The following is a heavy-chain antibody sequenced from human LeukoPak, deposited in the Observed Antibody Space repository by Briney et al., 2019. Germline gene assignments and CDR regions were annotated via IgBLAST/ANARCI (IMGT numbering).Heavy chain of an antibody. CDR2: IYSSGST. J-gene: IGHJ3*02. Sequence: PSETLSLTCTVPGGSISYYYWNWIRQPPGKGLEWIGYIYSSGSTNYNPSLKSRVTISLDTSKNQFSLKLSSVTAADTAVYYCAKAGGGMSAMRTLGPFDIWGQGTMVTVSS. CDR3: AKAGGGMSAMRTLGPFDI. D-gene: IGHD3-16*01. CDR1: GGSISYYY. V-gene: IGHV4-59*01.